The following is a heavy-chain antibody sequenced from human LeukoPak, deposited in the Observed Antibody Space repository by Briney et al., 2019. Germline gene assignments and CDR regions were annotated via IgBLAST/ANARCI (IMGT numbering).Heavy chain of an antibody. CDR3: AKDYDILTGYYSY. J-gene: IGHJ4*02. Sequence: GGSLRLSCAASGFTFSSYAMSWVRQAPGKGLEWVSAISGSGGSTYYADSVKGRFTISRGNSKNTLYLQMNSLRAEDTAVYYCAKDYDILTGYYSYWGQGTLVTVSS. CDR2: ISGSGGST. V-gene: IGHV3-23*01. CDR1: GFTFSSYA. D-gene: IGHD3-9*01.